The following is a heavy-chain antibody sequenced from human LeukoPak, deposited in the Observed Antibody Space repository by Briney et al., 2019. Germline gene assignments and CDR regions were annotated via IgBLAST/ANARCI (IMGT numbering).Heavy chain of an antibody. CDR3: ARRGWYFDF. V-gene: IGHV4-59*08. Sequence: SETLSLTCTVSGGSMSGYYWSWIRQPPGKRLEWIGYIYYTGDTNYNPSLKSRVTISVDTSKNQCSLKLSSVTAADTAVYYCARRGWYFDFWGRGTLVTVSS. CDR2: IYYTGDT. J-gene: IGHJ4*02. CDR1: GGSMSGYY.